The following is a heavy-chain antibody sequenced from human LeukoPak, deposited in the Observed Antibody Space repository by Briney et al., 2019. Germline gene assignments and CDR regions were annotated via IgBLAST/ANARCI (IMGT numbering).Heavy chain of an antibody. V-gene: IGHV3-21*01. D-gene: IGHD3-22*01. Sequence: GGSLRLSCAASGFTLSSYSFNWVRQAPGKGLEWISSISNTKTYINYADSVKGRFTISRDNAKDSLFLHMTSLRAEDTAVYYCVRDGAYYDSAPYNFDFWGQGTLVAVSS. CDR2: ISNTKTYI. CDR3: VRDGAYYDSAPYNFDF. CDR1: GFTLSSYS. J-gene: IGHJ4*02.